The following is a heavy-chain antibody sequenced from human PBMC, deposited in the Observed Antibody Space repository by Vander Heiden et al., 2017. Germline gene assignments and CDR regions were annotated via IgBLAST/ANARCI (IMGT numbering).Heavy chain of an antibody. CDR2: ISSSSSYI. CDR1: GFTFSSYS. J-gene: IGHJ4*02. V-gene: IGHV3-21*01. CDR3: ARSYSSGRPFDY. D-gene: IGHD6-25*01. Sequence: EVQLVESGGGMVKPEGSLRLSCAASGFTFSSYSMNWVRQAPGKGLEWVSSISSSSSYIYYADAVKGRFTISRDNAKNSLYLQMNSMRAEDTAVYYCARSYSSGRPFDYWGQGTLVTVSS.